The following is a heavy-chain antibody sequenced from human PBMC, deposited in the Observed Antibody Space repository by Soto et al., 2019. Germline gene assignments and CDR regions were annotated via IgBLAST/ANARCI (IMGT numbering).Heavy chain of an antibody. CDR3: ARAGYCSSPTRYTRLAHSYYYGMDV. J-gene: IGHJ6*02. Sequence: ASVKVSCKASGYTFTSYGISWVRQAPGQGLEWMGWISAYNGNTNYAQKLQGRVTMTTDTSTSTAYMELRSLRSDDTAVYYCARAGYCSSPTRYTRLAHSYYYGMDVWGQGTTVTVSS. CDR2: ISAYNGNT. D-gene: IGHD2-2*02. CDR1: GYTFTSYG. V-gene: IGHV1-18*04.